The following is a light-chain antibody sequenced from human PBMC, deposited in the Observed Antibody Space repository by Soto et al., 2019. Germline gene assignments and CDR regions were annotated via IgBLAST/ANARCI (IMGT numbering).Light chain of an antibody. V-gene: IGKV3-11*01. CDR1: QSVSRY. CDR3: QQRGNWPLT. Sequence: EIVLTQSPATLSLSPGERATLSCRASQSVSRYLAWYQQKSGQAPRLLVYDASNRATGMPARFSGSGSGTDFTLTIASLEPEDFAIYFCQQRGNWPLTFGQGTRLEIK. J-gene: IGKJ5*01. CDR2: DAS.